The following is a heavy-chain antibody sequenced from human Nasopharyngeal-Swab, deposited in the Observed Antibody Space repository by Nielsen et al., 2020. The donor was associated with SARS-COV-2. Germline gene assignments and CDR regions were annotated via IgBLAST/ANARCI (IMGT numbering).Heavy chain of an antibody. D-gene: IGHD3-3*01. V-gene: IGHV3-21*01. CDR3: ARHLPLRFLEWLFPDYFDY. J-gene: IGHJ4*02. CDR2: VSSSSSYI. CDR1: GFTFSSYS. Sequence: LSLTCAASGFTFSSYSMNWVRQAPGKGLEWVSSVSSSSSYIYYADSVKGRFTISRDNAKNSLYLQMNSLRAEDTAVYYCARHLPLRFLEWLFPDYFDYWGQGTLVTVSS.